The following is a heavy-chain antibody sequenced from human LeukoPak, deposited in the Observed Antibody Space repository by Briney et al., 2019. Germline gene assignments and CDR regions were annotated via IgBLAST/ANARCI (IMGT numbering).Heavy chain of an antibody. CDR1: GFTFSSYW. Sequence: GGSLRLSCVASGFTFSSYWMHWVRQAPGKGLVWVSRINSDGSSTTYADSVKGGLTVSRDNAKNALYLQMNSLRAEDTAVYYCARDPPRGYSGYGIDYWGQGTLVTVSS. V-gene: IGHV3-74*01. CDR2: INSDGSST. D-gene: IGHD5-12*01. CDR3: ARDPPRGYSGYGIDY. J-gene: IGHJ4*02.